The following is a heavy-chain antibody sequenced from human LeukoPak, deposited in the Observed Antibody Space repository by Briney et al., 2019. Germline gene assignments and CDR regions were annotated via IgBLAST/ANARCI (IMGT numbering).Heavy chain of an antibody. V-gene: IGHV1-46*01. Sequence: GASVKVSCKAFGYTFTSYYMHWVRQAPGQGLEWMGIINPSGGSTSYAQKFQGRVTMTRDTSTSTVYMELSSLRSEDTAVYYCARDMVRGVIPGYYFDYWGQGTLVTVSS. CDR1: GYTFTSYY. CDR3: ARDMVRGVIPGYYFDY. CDR2: INPSGGST. J-gene: IGHJ4*02. D-gene: IGHD3-10*01.